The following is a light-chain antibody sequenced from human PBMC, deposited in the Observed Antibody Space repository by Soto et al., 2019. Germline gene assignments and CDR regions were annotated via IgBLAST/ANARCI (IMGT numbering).Light chain of an antibody. V-gene: IGKV1-39*01. CDR3: QQSYSGLT. Sequence: DIQMTQSPSSLSASVGDRVTITCRTSQSISNYLNWYQQKPGKAPNLLIYAASSLQSGVPSRFSGSGSGTDFTLTINSLQPEDFATYYCQQSYSGLTFGRWTKVEIK. J-gene: IGKJ4*01. CDR2: AAS. CDR1: QSISNY.